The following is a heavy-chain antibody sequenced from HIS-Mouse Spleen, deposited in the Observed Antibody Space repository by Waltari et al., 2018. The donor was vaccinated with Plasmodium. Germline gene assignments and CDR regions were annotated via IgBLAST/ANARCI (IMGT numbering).Heavy chain of an antibody. V-gene: IGHV1-24*01. Sequence: QVQLVQSGAEVKKPGASVKVSCTVSGYTLTELSMQWVRQAPGKGLEWMGGFDPEDGETIYAQKFQGRVTMTEDTSTDTAYMELSSLRSEDTAVYYCATDIAAAGTLYYYYGMDVWAKGPRSPSP. D-gene: IGHD6-13*01. CDR3: ATDIAAAGTLYYYYGMDV. CDR2: FDPEDGET. J-gene: IGHJ6*02. CDR1: GYTLTELS.